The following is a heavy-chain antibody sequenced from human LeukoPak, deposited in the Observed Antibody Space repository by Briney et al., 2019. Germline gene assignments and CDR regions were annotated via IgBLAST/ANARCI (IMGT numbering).Heavy chain of an antibody. D-gene: IGHD4-23*01. CDR1: GGSFIGYH. Sequence: SETLSLTCAVHGGSFIGYHWNWIRQSPGKGLEWIGEINDRGHTNYNPSLESRVTISVDTSKKQFSLKLNSVTAADTAVYYCARDPTTVVTTPYYFDFLGQGTLVTVSS. CDR2: INDRGHT. CDR3: ARDPTTVVTTPYYFDF. V-gene: IGHV4-34*01. J-gene: IGHJ4*01.